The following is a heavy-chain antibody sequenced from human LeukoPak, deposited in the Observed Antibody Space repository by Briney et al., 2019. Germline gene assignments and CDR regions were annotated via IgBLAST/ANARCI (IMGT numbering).Heavy chain of an antibody. D-gene: IGHD2-15*01. CDR2: ISAYNGNT. J-gene: IGHJ4*02. CDR1: GYTFTSYG. CDR3: ARGRARCSGGSCYKRQWNPFDY. Sequence: GASVKVSCKASGYTFTSYGISWVRQAPGQGLEWMGWISAYNGNTNYAQKLQGRVTMTTDTSTSTAYMELRSLRSDDTAVYYCARGRARCSGGSCYKRQWNPFDYWGQGTLVTVSS. V-gene: IGHV1-18*01.